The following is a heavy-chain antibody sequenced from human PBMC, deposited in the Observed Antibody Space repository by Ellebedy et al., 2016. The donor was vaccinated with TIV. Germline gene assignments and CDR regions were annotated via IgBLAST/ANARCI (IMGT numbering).Heavy chain of an antibody. D-gene: IGHD3-22*01. J-gene: IGHJ1*01. CDR2: IYPGDSDT. V-gene: IGHV5-51*01. CDR3: ARLFRTDYYDSSGRIEYFQH. CDR1: GYSFTSYW. Sequence: GESLKISCKGSGYSFTSYWNGWVRQMPGKGLEWRGIIYPGDSDTRYSPSFQGQVTISADKSISTAYLQCSSLKASDTAMYYCARLFRTDYYDSSGRIEYFQHWGQGTLVTVSS.